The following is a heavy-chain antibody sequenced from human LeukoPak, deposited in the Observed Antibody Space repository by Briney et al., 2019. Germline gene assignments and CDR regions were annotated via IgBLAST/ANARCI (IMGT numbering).Heavy chain of an antibody. V-gene: IGHV3-74*01. Sequence: GGSLRLSCAASGFTFSDFWMHWVRQAPGKGPEWLSRTSKDGSHTVYADSAKGRFTASGDNTKNTVYLEVTNLRPEDTAVYYCARGGYSGSYYRFSWGQGTPVTVAS. J-gene: IGHJ4*02. D-gene: IGHD6-25*01. CDR2: TSKDGSHT. CDR1: GFTFSDFW. CDR3: ARGGYSGSYYRFS.